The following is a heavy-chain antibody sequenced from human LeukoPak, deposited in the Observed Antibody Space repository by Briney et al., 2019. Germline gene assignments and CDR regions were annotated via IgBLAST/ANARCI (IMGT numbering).Heavy chain of an antibody. CDR3: ARGQDYYDSSGYYFGYYYCGMDV. CDR1: GYTFTSYD. CDR2: MNPNSGNT. D-gene: IGHD3-22*01. Sequence: ASVKVSCKASGYTFTSYDINWVRQATGQGLEWMGWMNPNSGNTGYAQKFQGRVTMTRNTSISTAYMELSSLRSEDTAVYYCARGQDYYDSSGYYFGYYYCGMDVWGQGTTVTVSS. J-gene: IGHJ6*02. V-gene: IGHV1-8*01.